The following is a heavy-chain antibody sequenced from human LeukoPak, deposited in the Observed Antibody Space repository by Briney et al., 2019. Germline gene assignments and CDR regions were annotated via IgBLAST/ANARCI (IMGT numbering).Heavy chain of an antibody. J-gene: IGHJ4*02. V-gene: IGHV2-5*02. D-gene: IGHD3-10*01. CDR1: GFSLSTNGVA. CDR2: IYWDDDK. CDR3: AHTSLIMVRGAFGY. Sequence: SGPTLVNPTQTLTLTSTFSGFSLSTNGVAVGWIRQPPGKALEWLALIYWDDDKRYSPSLKSRLTVTKDTSKNQVVLTMTNMDPVDTATYYCAHTSLIMVRGAFGYWGQGTLVTVSS.